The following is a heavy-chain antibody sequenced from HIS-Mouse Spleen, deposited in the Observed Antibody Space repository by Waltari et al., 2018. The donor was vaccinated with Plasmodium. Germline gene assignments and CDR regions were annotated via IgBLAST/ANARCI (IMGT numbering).Heavy chain of an antibody. CDR2: IYSGGST. D-gene: IGHD1-26*01. V-gene: IGHV3-66*01. CDR1: GFPVCCHS. CDR3: ATPRVGGSYFDY. J-gene: IGHJ4*02. Sequence: EVQLVESGGGLVQPGGSLRLSCAAFGFPVCCHSLRWVRQVPGKGLEWVSVIYSGGSTYYADSVKGRFTISRDNSKNTLYLQMNSLRAEDTAVYYCATPRVGGSYFDYWGQGTLVTVSS.